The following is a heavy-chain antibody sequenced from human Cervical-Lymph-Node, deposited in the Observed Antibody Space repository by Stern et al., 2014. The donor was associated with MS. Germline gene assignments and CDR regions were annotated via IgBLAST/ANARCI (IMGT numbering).Heavy chain of an antibody. CDR1: GYTFAPYY. D-gene: IGHD6-19*01. CDR2: IIPNNGGT. J-gene: IGHJ4*02. Sequence: QVQLVQSGAEVMQPGASVRVSCKASGYTFAPYYIHWMRQAPGQGLEWLGWIIPNNGGTNYAQRFQGKVTMTRDTSISTAYMELRRLTSDDTAVYYCARGVLGVAGRGYFDFWGQGTLVTVSS. V-gene: IGHV1-2*02. CDR3: ARGVLGVAGRGYFDF.